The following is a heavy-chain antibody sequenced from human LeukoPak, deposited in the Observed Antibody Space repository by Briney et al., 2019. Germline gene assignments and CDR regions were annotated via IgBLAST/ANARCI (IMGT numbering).Heavy chain of an antibody. J-gene: IGHJ4*02. D-gene: IGHD1-7*01. V-gene: IGHV1-2*02. CDR3: ARGFGWNLPDY. CDR1: GYTFTSYG. Sequence: ASVKVSCKASGYTFTSYGISWVRPAPGQGLEWMGWINPNSGGTNYAQKFQGRVTMTRDTSISTAYMELSRLRSDDTAVYYCARGFGWNLPDYWGQGTLVTVSS. CDR2: INPNSGGT.